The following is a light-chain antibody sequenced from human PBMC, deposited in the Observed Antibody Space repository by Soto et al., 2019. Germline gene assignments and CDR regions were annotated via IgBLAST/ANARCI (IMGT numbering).Light chain of an antibody. CDR3: SAYAGSIYV. CDR1: SRDVGRYNH. V-gene: IGLV2-8*01. J-gene: IGLJ1*01. Sequence: SVLTQPPSASGSPGQSVTISCTGTSRDVGRYNHVSWYQQHPGKAPKLLIFDVNKRPSGVPGRFSGSKSGNTASLTVSGLQAEDEADYYCSAYAGSIYVFGRGTKVTVL. CDR2: DVN.